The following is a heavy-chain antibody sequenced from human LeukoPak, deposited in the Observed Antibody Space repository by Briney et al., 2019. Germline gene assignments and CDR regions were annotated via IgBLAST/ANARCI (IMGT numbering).Heavy chain of an antibody. V-gene: IGHV3-66*01. CDR2: IYSGGST. CDR3: ARDATDYGMDV. J-gene: IGHJ6*02. D-gene: IGHD4-17*01. Sequence: GGSLRLSCAASGFTVSSNYMSWVRQAPGKGLEWVSVIYSGGSTYYADSVKGRFTISRDNSKNTLYLQMNSLRAEDTAVYYCARDATDYGMDVWGQATRVTVSS. CDR1: GFTVSSNY.